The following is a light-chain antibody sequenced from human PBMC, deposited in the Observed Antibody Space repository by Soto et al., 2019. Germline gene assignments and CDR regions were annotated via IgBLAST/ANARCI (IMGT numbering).Light chain of an antibody. J-gene: IGKJ1*01. V-gene: IGKV3-15*01. CDR2: GAS. CDR3: QQYNNWPWT. CDR1: QSISGT. Sequence: EILMTQGPATLSVSPGGRATLTCRASQSISGTLAWYQQKPGQAPRFLIHGASTRAPGFPARFSGSGAGTDFTLTISSLQSEDFAVYYCQQYNNWPWTFGQGTKVDIK.